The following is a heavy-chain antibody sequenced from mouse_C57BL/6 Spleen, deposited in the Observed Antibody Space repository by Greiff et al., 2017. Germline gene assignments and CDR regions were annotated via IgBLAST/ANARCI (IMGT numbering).Heavy chain of an antibody. CDR1: GYTFTSYW. J-gene: IGHJ1*03. CDR3: ARESHSYGSSPGYFDV. V-gene: IGHV1-53*01. Sequence: QVQLQQPGTELVKPGASVKLSCKASGYTFTSYWMHWVKQRPGQGLEWIGNINPSDGGTNYNEKFKGKATLTVDKSSSTAYMQLSSLTSEDSAVYYCARESHSYGSSPGYFDVWGTGTTVTVSS. D-gene: IGHD1-1*01. CDR2: INPSDGGT.